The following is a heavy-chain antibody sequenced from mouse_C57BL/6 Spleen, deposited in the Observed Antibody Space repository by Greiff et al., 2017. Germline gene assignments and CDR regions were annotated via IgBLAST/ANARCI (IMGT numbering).Heavy chain of an antibody. CDR2: ISDGGSYT. CDR1: GFTFSSYA. V-gene: IGHV5-4*01. Sequence: EVNLVESGGGLVKPGGSLKLSCAASGFTFSSYAMSWVRQTPEKRLEWVATISDGGSYTYYPDNVKGRFTISRDNAKNNLYLQMSHLKSEDTAMYYCARDKGNYVGYYAMDYWGQGTSVTVSS. J-gene: IGHJ4*01. D-gene: IGHD2-1*01. CDR3: ARDKGNYVGYYAMDY.